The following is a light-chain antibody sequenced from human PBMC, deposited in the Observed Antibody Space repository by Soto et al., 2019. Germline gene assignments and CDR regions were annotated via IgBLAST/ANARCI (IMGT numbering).Light chain of an antibody. V-gene: IGLV1-51*01. CDR2: DSN. Sequence: QSVLTQPPSVSAAPGQKVTISCSGSSSNIGNNFVSWYQQLPGTAPKLLIYDSNKRPSGIPDRFSGSKSGTSATLGITGLQTGDEADYYCGTWDSSLSAWVFGGGTKLNVL. J-gene: IGLJ3*02. CDR1: SSNIGNNF. CDR3: GTWDSSLSAWV.